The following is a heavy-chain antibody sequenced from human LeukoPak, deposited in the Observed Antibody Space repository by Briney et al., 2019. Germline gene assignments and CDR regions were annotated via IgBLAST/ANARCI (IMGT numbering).Heavy chain of an antibody. D-gene: IGHD6-6*01. V-gene: IGHV2-5*02. CDR3: AHRSIARATGAFDI. J-gene: IGHJ3*02. Sequence: SGPTLVKPTQTLTLTCTFSGFSLSTSGVGVGWIRQPPGKALEWLALIYWDDDKRYSPSLKSRLTITKDTSKNQVVLTMTNMDPVDTATYYCAHRSIARATGAFDIWGQGTMVTVSS. CDR1: GFSLSTSGVG. CDR2: IYWDDDK.